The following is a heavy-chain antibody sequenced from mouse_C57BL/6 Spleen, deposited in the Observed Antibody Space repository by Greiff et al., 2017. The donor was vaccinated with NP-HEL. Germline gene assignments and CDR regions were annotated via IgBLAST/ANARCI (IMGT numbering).Heavy chain of an antibody. J-gene: IGHJ4*01. CDR2: IDPSDSYT. V-gene: IGHV1-69*01. CDR1: GYTFTSYW. CDR3: ARTRGDAMDY. Sequence: VKLVESGAELVMPGASVKLSCKASGYTFTSYWMHWVKQRPGQGLEWIGEIDPSDSYTNYNQKFKGKSTLTVDKSSSTAYMQLSSLTSEDSAVYYCARTRGDAMDYWGQGTSVTVSS.